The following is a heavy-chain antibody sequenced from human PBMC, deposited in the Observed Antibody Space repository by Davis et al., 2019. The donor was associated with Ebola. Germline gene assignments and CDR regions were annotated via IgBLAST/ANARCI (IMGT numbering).Heavy chain of an antibody. CDR3: ASLKVGYSYAVFDY. Sequence: SVKVSCKASGGTFSSYAISWVRQAPGQGLEWMGRIIPILGIANYAQKFQGRVTITADKSTSAAYMELSSLRSEDTAVYYCASLKVGYSYAVFDYWGQGTLVTVSS. CDR1: GGTFSSYA. CDR2: IIPILGIA. V-gene: IGHV1-69*04. J-gene: IGHJ4*02. D-gene: IGHD5-18*01.